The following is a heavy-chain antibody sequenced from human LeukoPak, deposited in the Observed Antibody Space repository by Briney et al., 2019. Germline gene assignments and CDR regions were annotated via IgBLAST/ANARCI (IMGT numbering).Heavy chain of an antibody. CDR3: ARDLGGNSN. Sequence: GGSLRLSCVVSGFTVSNNYMSWVRQAPRKGLEWVSLIYSGGSTYYADSVKGRFTISRDNSKNTVYLQMNSLRAEDTAMYYCARDLGGNSNWGQGTLVTVSS. D-gene: IGHD4-23*01. CDR1: GFTVSNNY. V-gene: IGHV3-53*01. CDR2: IYSGGST. J-gene: IGHJ4*02.